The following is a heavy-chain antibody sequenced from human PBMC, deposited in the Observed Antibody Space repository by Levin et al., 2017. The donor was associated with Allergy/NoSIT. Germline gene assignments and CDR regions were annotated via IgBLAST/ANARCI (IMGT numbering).Heavy chain of an antibody. CDR1: GFTFYDYA. CDR2: IDWNSGSI. CDR3: IKGGGYQLLTPFDS. V-gene: IGHV3-9*01. Sequence: GGSLRLSCAASGFTFYDYAMQWVRQAPGMGLEWVSGIDWNSGSIGYADSVKGRFTISRDNAKNSLYLQMNSLRAEDTALYYCIKGGGYQLLTPFDSWGQGTLVTVSS. D-gene: IGHD2-2*01. J-gene: IGHJ5*01.